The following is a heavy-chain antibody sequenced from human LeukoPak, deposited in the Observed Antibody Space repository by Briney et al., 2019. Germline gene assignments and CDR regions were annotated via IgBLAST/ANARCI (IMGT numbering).Heavy chain of an antibody. D-gene: IGHD6-19*01. CDR2: IYYSGST. Sequence: SETLSLTCTVSGGSISSYYWSWIRQPPGKGLEWIGYIYYSGSTNHNPSLKSRVTISVDTSKNQFSLKLSSVTAADTAVYYCARGSRGAVAGTVPLLWFDPWGQGTLVTVSS. CDR3: ARGSRGAVAGTVPLLWFDP. V-gene: IGHV4-59*01. J-gene: IGHJ5*02. CDR1: GGSISSYY.